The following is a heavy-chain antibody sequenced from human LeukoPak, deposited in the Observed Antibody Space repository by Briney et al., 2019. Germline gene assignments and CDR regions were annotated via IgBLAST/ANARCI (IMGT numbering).Heavy chain of an antibody. CDR1: GYTFTSYG. Sequence: ASVKVSCKASGYTFTSYGISWVRQAPGQGLEWMGWINPKSSGTNYAQKFQDRVTMTSGTSISTAYMELMRLRSDDTAVYYCARVFDTYYMDVWGKGTTVTVSS. CDR3: ARVFDTYYMDV. CDR2: INPKSSGT. J-gene: IGHJ6*03. V-gene: IGHV1-2*02.